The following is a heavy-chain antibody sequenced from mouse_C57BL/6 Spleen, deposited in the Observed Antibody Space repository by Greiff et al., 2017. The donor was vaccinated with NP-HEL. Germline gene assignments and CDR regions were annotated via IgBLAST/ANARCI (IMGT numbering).Heavy chain of an antibody. CDR2: INPGSGGT. CDR3: ARGGNWVY. V-gene: IGHV1-54*01. J-gene: IGHJ2*01. CDR1: GYAFTNYL. Sequence: QVQLQQSGAELVRPGTSVKVSCKASGYAFTNYLIEWVKQRPGQGLEWIGVINPGSGGTNYNEKFKGKATLTADKSSSTAYMQLSSLTSEDSAVYFCARGGNWVYWGQGTTLTVSS. D-gene: IGHD4-1*01.